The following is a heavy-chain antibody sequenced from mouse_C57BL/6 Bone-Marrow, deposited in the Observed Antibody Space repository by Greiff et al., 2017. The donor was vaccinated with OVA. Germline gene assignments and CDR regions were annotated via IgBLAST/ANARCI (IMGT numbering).Heavy chain of an antibody. J-gene: IGHJ3*01. Sequence: VQLQQSGAELARPGASVKMSCKASGYTFTSYTMHWVKQRHGQGLEWIGYINPSSGYTKYNQKFKDKATLTADKSSSTAYMQLSSLTSEDSAVYYCARRGIYYGNHFAYWGQGTLVTVSA. D-gene: IGHD2-1*01. CDR3: ARRGIYYGNHFAY. CDR2: INPSSGYT. CDR1: GYTFTSYT. V-gene: IGHV1-4*01.